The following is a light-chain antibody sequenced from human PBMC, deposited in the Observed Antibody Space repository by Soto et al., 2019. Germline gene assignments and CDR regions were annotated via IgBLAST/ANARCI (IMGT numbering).Light chain of an antibody. Sequence: EVVLTQSPGTLSLSPGERATLSCRASQSVSRTYLAWYQQKPGQAPRLLIYGASSRATGIPDRFSGSGSGTDFTLTISRLEPDDFAVYYCQEYGSSRTFGHGTKVAIK. V-gene: IGKV3-20*01. J-gene: IGKJ1*01. CDR2: GAS. CDR1: QSVSRTY. CDR3: QEYGSSRT.